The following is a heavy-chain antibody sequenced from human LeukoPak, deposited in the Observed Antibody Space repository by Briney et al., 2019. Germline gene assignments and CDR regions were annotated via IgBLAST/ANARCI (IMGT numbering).Heavy chain of an antibody. J-gene: IGHJ4*02. CDR2: ISSSSSYT. D-gene: IGHD1-26*01. CDR1: GFXFSDYY. CDR3: ARAGIVGATRLDY. V-gene: IGHV3-11*06. Sequence: GGSLRLSCAASGFXFSDYYISWIRQAPGKGLEWVSYISSSSSYTNYADSVKGRFTISRDNAKNSLYLQMNSLRAEDTAVYYCARAGIVGATRLDYWGQGTLVTVSS.